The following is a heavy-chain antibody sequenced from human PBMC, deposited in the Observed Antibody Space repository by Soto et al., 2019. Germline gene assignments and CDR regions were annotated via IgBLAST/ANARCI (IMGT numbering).Heavy chain of an antibody. Sequence: QVQLQESGPGLVKPSQTLSLTCTVSGGSISSGGYYWSWIRQHPGKGLEWIGYIYYSGSTYYNPSLKSRVTISVDTSKNQFALKLSSVTASDTAVYYCARVGIRSGDDIDDYWGQGTLVTVSS. V-gene: IGHV4-31*03. CDR3: ARVGIRSGDDIDDY. CDR2: IYYSGST. D-gene: IGHD5-12*01. CDR1: GGSISSGGYY. J-gene: IGHJ4*02.